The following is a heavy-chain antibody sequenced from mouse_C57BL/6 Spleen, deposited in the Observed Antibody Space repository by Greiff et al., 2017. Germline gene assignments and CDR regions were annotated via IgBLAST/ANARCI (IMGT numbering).Heavy chain of an antibody. CDR1: GFTFSDAW. D-gene: IGHD4-1*01. Sequence: DVKLQESGGGLVQPGGSMKLSCAASGFTFSDAWMDWVRQSPEKGLEWVAEIRNKANNHATYYAESVKGRFTISRDDSNSSVYLQMNSLRAEDTCIYYCTRRNWDLYYMDYWGQGTTLTVSS. J-gene: IGHJ2*01. CDR3: TRRNWDLYYMDY. V-gene: IGHV6-6*01. CDR2: IRNKANNHAT.